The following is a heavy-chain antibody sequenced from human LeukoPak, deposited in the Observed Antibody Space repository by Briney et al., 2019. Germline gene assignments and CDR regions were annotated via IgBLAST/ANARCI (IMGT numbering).Heavy chain of an antibody. J-gene: IGHJ5*02. V-gene: IGHV3-23*01. Sequence: GGSLRLSCSASGFTFSNYAMSWVRQAPGKGLEWVSGINGGGGGGTFHADSVRGRFTISRDNSKNTLYLQMSSLRAEDTAVYYCAASLPNIVVVPAAKGPFGSWGQGTLVTVSS. CDR1: GFTFSNYA. CDR3: AASLPNIVVVPAAKGPFGS. D-gene: IGHD2-2*01. CDR2: INGGGGGGT.